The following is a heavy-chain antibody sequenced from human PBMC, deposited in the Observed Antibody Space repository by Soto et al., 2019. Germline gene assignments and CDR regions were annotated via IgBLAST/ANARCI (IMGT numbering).Heavy chain of an antibody. V-gene: IGHV4-59*12. D-gene: IGHD6-13*01. Sequence: SETLSLTCTVSGGSISSYDWSWIRQPPAQGLDWMGYVYYSESTNYNPSLKIRVTISVETDKNKFSLKLSAVTAVDTAVYYCWRGGAAADPFDYWGQGTLVTVSS. CDR1: GGSISSYD. CDR2: VYYSEST. CDR3: WRGGAAADPFDY. J-gene: IGHJ4*02.